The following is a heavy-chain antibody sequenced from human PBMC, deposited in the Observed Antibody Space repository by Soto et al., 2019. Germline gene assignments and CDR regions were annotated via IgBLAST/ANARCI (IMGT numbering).Heavy chain of an antibody. Sequence: ASVKVSCKASGYTFTGYYMHWVRQAPGQGLEWMGWINPNSGGTNYAQKFQGWVTMTRDTSISTAYMELSRLRSDDTAVYYCARGAAAGNAFDYYCYYYMDVWGKGTTVTVSS. V-gene: IGHV1-2*04. CDR3: ARGAAAGNAFDYYCYYYMDV. J-gene: IGHJ6*03. CDR1: GYTFTGYY. CDR2: INPNSGGT. D-gene: IGHD6-13*01.